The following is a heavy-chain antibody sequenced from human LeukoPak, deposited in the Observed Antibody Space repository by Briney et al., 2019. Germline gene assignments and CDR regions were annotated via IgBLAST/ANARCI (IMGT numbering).Heavy chain of an antibody. CDR3: ARGVNDFWSGSDFDY. Sequence: PGGSLRLSCAASGFTLSSYWMHWVRQAPGKGLVWVSRINSDGSSTSYADSVKGRFTISRDNAKNTLYLQMNSLRAEDTAVYYCARGVNDFWSGSDFDYWGQGTLVTVSS. V-gene: IGHV3-74*01. CDR1: GFTLSSYW. J-gene: IGHJ4*02. D-gene: IGHD3-3*01. CDR2: INSDGSST.